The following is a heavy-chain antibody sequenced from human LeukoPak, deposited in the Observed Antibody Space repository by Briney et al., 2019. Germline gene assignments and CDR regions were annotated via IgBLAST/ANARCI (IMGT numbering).Heavy chain of an antibody. V-gene: IGHV4-38-2*02. J-gene: IGHJ4*02. D-gene: IGHD3-22*01. Sequence: SETLSLTCTVSGYSISSGYYWGWIRQPPGKGLEWIGSIYPSGSTYYNPSLKSRVTISVDTSKNQFSLQLNSVTPEDTAVYYCARDVTMIVVDLEYYFDYWGQGTLVTVSS. CDR2: IYPSGST. CDR3: ARDVTMIVVDLEYYFDY. CDR1: GYSISSGYY.